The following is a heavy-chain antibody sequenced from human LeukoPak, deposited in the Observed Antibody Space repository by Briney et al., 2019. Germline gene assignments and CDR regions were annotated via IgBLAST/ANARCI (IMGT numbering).Heavy chain of an antibody. J-gene: IGHJ3*02. Sequence: SETLSLTCTVSGGSISSFYWSWIRQPPGKDLKWIGYISNGGSTIYDPSLKSRVTISVDTSKNQFSLKLSSVTAADTAVYYCARHVVQMATMVAFDIWGQGTMVTVSS. V-gene: IGHV4-59*08. CDR1: GGSISSFY. D-gene: IGHD5-24*01. CDR2: ISNGGST. CDR3: ARHVVQMATMVAFDI.